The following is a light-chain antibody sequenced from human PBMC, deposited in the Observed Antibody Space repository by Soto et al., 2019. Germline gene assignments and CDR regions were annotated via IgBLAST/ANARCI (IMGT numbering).Light chain of an antibody. CDR1: TGAVTSGYY. CDR2: STT. J-gene: IGLJ2*01. V-gene: IGLV7-43*01. Sequence: QAVVTQEPSLTVSPGGTVTLTCASSTGAVTSGYYPNWFQQKPGQPPRALIYSTTYKHSWTPARFSGSLLGGKAALTLSGVQPEDEADYYCLLFYGEGVVFGGGTQLTGL. CDR3: LLFYGEGVV.